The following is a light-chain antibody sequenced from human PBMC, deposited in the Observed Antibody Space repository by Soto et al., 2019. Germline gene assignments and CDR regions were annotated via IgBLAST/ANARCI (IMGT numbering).Light chain of an antibody. CDR1: SSNIGDNY. V-gene: IGLV1-51*01. CDR2: DNN. CDR3: GTWDTSLSAVV. Sequence: QSVLTQPPSVSAAPGQRVTISCSGSSSNIGDNYVSWYQQLPGAAPKLLIYDNNKRPSGIPDRFSGSECGTSATLGITGLQTGDEADYYCGTWDTSLSAVVFGGGTKLTVL. J-gene: IGLJ2*01.